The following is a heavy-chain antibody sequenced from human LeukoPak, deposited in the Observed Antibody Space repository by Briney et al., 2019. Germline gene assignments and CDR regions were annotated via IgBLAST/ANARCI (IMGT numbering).Heavy chain of an antibody. CDR3: ARETWQIATPHDY. D-gene: IGHD4-23*01. CDR1: GFTFSSYS. J-gene: IGHJ4*02. V-gene: IGHV3-21*01. CDR2: ISSSSSYI. Sequence: PGGSLRLSCAASGFTFSSYSMNWVRQAPGKGLEWVSSISSSSSYIYYADSVKGRFTISRDNAKNSLYLQMNSLRAEDTAVYYCARETWQIATPHDYWGQGTLVTVSS.